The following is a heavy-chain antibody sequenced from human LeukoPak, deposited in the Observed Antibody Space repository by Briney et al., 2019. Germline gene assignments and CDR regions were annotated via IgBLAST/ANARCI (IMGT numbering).Heavy chain of an antibody. V-gene: IGHV4-39*01. CDR3: ARLRGAMTPVTSDFDY. CDR1: GGSISGSSYY. CDR2: GYYSGSA. J-gene: IGHJ4*02. D-gene: IGHD4-17*01. Sequence: SETLSLTCTVSGGSISGSSYYWAWIRQPPGKGLEWIGSGYYSGSAYYNPSLKSRLTIFVDTSKNQFSLDLSSVTAADTAVEYCARLRGAMTPVTSDFDYWGQGILVTVSS.